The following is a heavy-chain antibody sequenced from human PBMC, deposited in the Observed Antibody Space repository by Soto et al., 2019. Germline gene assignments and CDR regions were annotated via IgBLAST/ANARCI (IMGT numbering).Heavy chain of an antibody. CDR3: ARDIVVVVAALFPGDY. CDR2: IDPEDGET. CDR1: GYTLTELS. J-gene: IGHJ4*02. D-gene: IGHD2-15*01. Sequence: ASVKVSCKVSGYTLTELSMHCVRQAPEKGLEWMGGIDPEDGETIYAQKFQGRVTMTRDTSTSTVYMELSSLRSEDTAVYYCARDIVVVVAALFPGDYWGQGTLVTVSS. V-gene: IGHV1-24*01.